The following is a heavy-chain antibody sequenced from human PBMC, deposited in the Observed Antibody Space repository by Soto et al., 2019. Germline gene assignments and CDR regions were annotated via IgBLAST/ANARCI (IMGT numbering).Heavy chain of an antibody. D-gene: IGHD5-12*01. CDR1: GFSLSSTRMA. CDR2: IYWDDDK. Sequence: QITLKESGPTLVKLTQTLTLTCTFSGFSLSSTRMAVGWIRQPPGKALEWLALIYWDDDKRYSTFLKSRLTITKDTSKNQVALTMSNMDPVDTARYYCAHIVVASLGYYFDYWGQGTLVTVSS. J-gene: IGHJ4*02. V-gene: IGHV2-5*02. CDR3: AHIVVASLGYYFDY.